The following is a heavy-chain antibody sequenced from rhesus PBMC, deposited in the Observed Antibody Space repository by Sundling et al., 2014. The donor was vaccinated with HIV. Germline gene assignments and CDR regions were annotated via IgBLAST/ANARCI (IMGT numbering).Heavy chain of an antibody. D-gene: IGHD1-1*01. V-gene: IGHV4-165*01. CDR3: ASESWNFGPNDF. J-gene: IGHJ4*01. CDR2: IDGSGGNS. Sequence: QVQLQESGPGLVKPSETLSLTCGVSGRSINNGFYWHWIRQPPGKGLEWIGNIDGSGGNSYLNPSLKSRVTLSVDTSKNQFSLKVTSVTAADTAIYYCASESWNFGPNDFWGQGVLVTVSS. CDR1: GRSINNGFY.